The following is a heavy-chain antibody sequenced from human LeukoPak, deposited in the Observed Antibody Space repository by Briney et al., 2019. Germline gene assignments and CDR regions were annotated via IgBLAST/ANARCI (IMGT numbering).Heavy chain of an antibody. CDR3: ARHRSSTCSPGY. CDR2: VSYSGST. Sequence: SETLSLTCTVSGGSISSYYLNWIRQPPGKGLEWIWDVSYSGSTNYNPPLTRRVTISVDTSTINLSPKLSSVTAADTAVCFCARHRSSTCSPGYWGQGTPVTASS. CDR1: GGSISSYY. D-gene: IGHD2-2*01. V-gene: IGHV4-59*08. J-gene: IGHJ4*02.